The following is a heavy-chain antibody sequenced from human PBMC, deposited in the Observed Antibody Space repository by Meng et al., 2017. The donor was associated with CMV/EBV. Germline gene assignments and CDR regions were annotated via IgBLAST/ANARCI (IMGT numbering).Heavy chain of an antibody. CDR1: QLILSPYD. CDR3: ATDPNWGTL. D-gene: IGHD7-27*01. Sequence: HLVGLGGGPVKPGCALRLSCAVSQLILSPYDMNWVRQAPGKGLEWVASIGRGGTDIAYSDSVRGRFTISRDIPKNSLYLQMNSLRVEDTAVYYCATDPNWGTLWGQGALVTVSS. CDR2: IGRGGTDI. J-gene: IGHJ4*02. V-gene: IGHV3-21*01.